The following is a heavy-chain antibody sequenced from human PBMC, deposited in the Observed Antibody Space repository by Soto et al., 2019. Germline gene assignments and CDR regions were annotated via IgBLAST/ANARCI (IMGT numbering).Heavy chain of an antibody. CDR2: ISSSSSYI. CDR1: GFTFSSYS. D-gene: IGHD3-3*01. Sequence: GGSLRLSCAASGFTFSSYSMNWVRQAPGKGLEWVSSISSSSSYIYYADSVKGRFTISRDNAKNSLYLQMNSLRAEDTAVYYCARDYDTYTPPYSYGMDVRGQGTTVTVSS. V-gene: IGHV3-21*01. CDR3: ARDYDTYTPPYSYGMDV. J-gene: IGHJ6*02.